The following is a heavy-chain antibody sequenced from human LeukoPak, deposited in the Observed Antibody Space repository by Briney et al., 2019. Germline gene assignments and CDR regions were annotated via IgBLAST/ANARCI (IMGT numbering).Heavy chain of an antibody. CDR3: ARYSGYDRRWFDP. CDR2: IIPIFGTA. V-gene: IGHV1-69*06. D-gene: IGHD5-12*01. CDR1: GYTFTSYY. Sequence: ASVKVSCKASGYTFTSYYMHWVRQAPGQGLEWMGGIIPIFGTANYAQKFQGRVTITADKSTSTAYMELSSLRSEDTAVYYCARYSGYDRRWFDPWGQGTLVTVSS. J-gene: IGHJ5*02.